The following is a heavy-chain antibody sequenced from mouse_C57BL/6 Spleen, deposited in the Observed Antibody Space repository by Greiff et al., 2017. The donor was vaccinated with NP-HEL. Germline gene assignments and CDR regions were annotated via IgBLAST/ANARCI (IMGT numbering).Heavy chain of an antibody. CDR3: ARGLTPWFAY. Sequence: EVKLVESGPGMVKPSQSLSLTCTVTGYSITSGYDWHWIRHFPGNKLEWMGYISYSGSTNYNPPLKSRISITHDTSKNHFFLKLNSVTTEDTATYYCARGLTPWFAYWGQGTLVTVSA. CDR1: GYSITSGYD. D-gene: IGHD4-1*01. J-gene: IGHJ3*01. CDR2: ISYSGST. V-gene: IGHV3-1*01.